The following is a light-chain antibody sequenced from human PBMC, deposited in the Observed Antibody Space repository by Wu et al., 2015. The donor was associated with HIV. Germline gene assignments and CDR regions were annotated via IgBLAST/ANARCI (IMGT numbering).Light chain of an antibody. CDR3: QQYASPPRT. J-gene: IGKJ1*01. CDR2: GAS. V-gene: IGKV3-20*01. CDR1: QSLSRNY. Sequence: EIVLTQSPGTLSLSPGEGATLSCRASQSLSRNYLAWYQLKPGQTPRLLIYGASSRATGIPDRFSGSGSGTDFTLTISRLEPDDFAVYFRQQYASPPRTFGQGTKVE.